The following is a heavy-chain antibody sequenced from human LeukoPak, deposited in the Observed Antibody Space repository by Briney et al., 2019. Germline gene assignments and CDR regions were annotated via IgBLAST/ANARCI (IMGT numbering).Heavy chain of an antibody. CDR1: GYTFTSYG. J-gene: IGHJ5*02. CDR2: IIPIFGTA. D-gene: IGHD6-19*01. CDR3: ARDNVAVTGTRLNWFDP. Sequence: SVKVSCKASGYTFTSYGISWVRQAPGQGLEWMGGIIPIFGTADYAQKFQGRVTITADKSTTTAYMELSSLRSEDTAVYYCARDNVAVTGTRLNWFDPWGQGTLVTVSS. V-gene: IGHV1-69*06.